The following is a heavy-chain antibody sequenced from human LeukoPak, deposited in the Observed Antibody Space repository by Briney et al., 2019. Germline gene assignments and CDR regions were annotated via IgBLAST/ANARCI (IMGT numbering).Heavy chain of an antibody. CDR3: ARDSGNYLDAFDI. V-gene: IGHV3-66*01. J-gene: IGHJ3*02. D-gene: IGHD1-26*01. Sequence: GGSLRLSCAASGFTVSTNYMSWVRQAPGKGLEWVSVIYSGGRTDYADSVKDRFTISRDNSKNSLDLQMNSLRAEDTAVYYCARDSGNYLDAFDIWGQGTMVTVSS. CDR1: GFTVSTNY. CDR2: IYSGGRT.